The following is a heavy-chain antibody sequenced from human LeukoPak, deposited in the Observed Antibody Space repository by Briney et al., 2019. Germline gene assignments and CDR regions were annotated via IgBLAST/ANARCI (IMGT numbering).Heavy chain of an antibody. CDR2: TYYRSKYFN. Sequence: SQTLSLTCAISGDSVSSNSAAWNWLRQSPSRGLEWLGRTYYRSKYFNDYAVSVRSRISINPDTSKNQFSLQLNSVTPEDSAVYYCARAPLDSSWYNWFGPWGQGTLVTVSS. V-gene: IGHV6-1*01. J-gene: IGHJ5*02. CDR1: GDSVSSNSAA. CDR3: ARAPLDSSWYNWFGP. D-gene: IGHD6-13*01.